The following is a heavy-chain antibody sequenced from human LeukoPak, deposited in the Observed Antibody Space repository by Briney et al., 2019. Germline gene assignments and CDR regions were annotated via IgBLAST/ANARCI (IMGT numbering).Heavy chain of an antibody. J-gene: IGHJ4*02. Sequence: GGSLRLSCAASGFTFSSYAMSWVRQAPGKGLEWVSAISGSGGSTYYADSVKGRFTISRDNSKNTLYLQKNSLRAEDTAVYYCANCPTTVTTDFTSYYFDYWGQGTLVTVSS. CDR1: GFTFSSYA. CDR2: ISGSGGST. V-gene: IGHV3-23*01. CDR3: ANCPTTVTTDFTSYYFDY. D-gene: IGHD4-17*01.